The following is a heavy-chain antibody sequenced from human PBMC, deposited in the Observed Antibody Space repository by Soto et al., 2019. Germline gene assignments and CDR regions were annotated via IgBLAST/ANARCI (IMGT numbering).Heavy chain of an antibody. CDR2: MYSGGGT. Sequence: EVQLVESGGGLVQPGGSLRLSCVASGFTVSYNYMTWVRQAPGKGLEWVSNMYSGGGTYYTDSVKGRFTIYRDSSTNILYLQMDNVGAEESAVDYCARDPGVNWAWGKGTTVTVSS. CDR3: ARDPGVNWA. V-gene: IGHV3-66*01. CDR1: GFTVSYNY. J-gene: IGHJ6*04. D-gene: IGHD2-8*01.